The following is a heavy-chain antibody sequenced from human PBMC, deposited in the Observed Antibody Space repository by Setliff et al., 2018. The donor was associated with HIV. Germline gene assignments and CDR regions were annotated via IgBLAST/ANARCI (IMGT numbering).Heavy chain of an antibody. V-gene: IGHV4-38-2*01. J-gene: IGHJ4*02. Sequence: SETLSLTCAVSGYSISSGYYWGWIRQPPGKGLEWIGSIYHSGSTYYNPSLKSRVTISVDTSKNQFSLKLSSVTPADTAVYYCARRVVITTGSYHFDYWGQGILVTVSS. CDR2: IYHSGST. CDR3: ARRVVITTGSYHFDY. CDR1: GYSISSGYY. D-gene: IGHD3-22*01.